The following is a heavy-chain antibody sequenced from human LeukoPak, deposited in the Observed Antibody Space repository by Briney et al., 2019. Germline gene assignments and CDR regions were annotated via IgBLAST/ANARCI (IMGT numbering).Heavy chain of an antibody. J-gene: IGHJ6*03. Sequence: SGGSLRLSCAVSGFTLSNYSMNWVRQAPGKGREWISYISGSGFTIHYADSVKGRFTISRDNDKNSLYLQMNSLRAEDTAVYYCVRGVPKTSYYYYYMDVWGKGTTVTVSS. CDR2: ISGSGFTI. CDR1: GFTLSNYS. V-gene: IGHV3-48*01. D-gene: IGHD4-11*01. CDR3: VRGVPKTSYYYYYMDV.